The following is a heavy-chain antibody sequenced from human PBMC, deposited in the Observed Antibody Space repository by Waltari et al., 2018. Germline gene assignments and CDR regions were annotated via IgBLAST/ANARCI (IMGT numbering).Heavy chain of an antibody. CDR2: ISYDGSNK. V-gene: IGHV3-30-3*01. D-gene: IGHD1-26*01. CDR1: GFTFRSYA. J-gene: IGHJ4*02. CDR3: AMAWSANDY. Sequence: QVQLVASGGGVVQPGRSLRLSCAASGFTFRSYALHWVRQAPGKGLEWVAVISYDGSNKYYADSVKGRFTISRDNSKNTLYLQMNSLRAEDTAVYYCAMAWSANDYWGQGTLVTVSS.